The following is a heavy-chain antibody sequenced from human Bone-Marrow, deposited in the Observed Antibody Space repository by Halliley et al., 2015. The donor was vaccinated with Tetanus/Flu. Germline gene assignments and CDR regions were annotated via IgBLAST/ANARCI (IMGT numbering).Heavy chain of an antibody. V-gene: IGHV3-30-3*01. J-gene: IGHJ5*02. D-gene: IGHD3-9*01. CDR2: ISHDGTTK. Sequence: AAISHDGTTKYHADSVKGRFTISRDNSKNTFYLQMNSLRVEDTATYYCARTYFEWLMLGWFDPWGQGTPVTVSS. CDR3: ARTYFEWLMLGWFDP.